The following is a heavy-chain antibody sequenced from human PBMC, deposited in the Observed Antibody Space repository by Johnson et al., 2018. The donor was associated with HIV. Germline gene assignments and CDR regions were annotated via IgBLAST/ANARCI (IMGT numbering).Heavy chain of an antibody. CDR3: TRDAKLRPLDGPDDAFDI. Sequence: VQLVESGGGVVRPGGSLRLSCEGSGFSFDDSGISWVRQAPGKGLEWVGRIKRKTDGGTTDYAAPVNGRFTISRDDSKNTLYLQMNSLKTEDTAVYYCTRDAKLRPLDGPDDAFDIWGQGTMVTVSS. J-gene: IGHJ3*02. CDR2: IKRKTDGGTT. CDR1: GFSFDDSG. V-gene: IGHV3-15*01. D-gene: IGHD2-2*03.